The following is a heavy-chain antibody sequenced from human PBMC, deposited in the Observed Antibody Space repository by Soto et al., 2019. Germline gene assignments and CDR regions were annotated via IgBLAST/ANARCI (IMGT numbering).Heavy chain of an antibody. CDR2: IYYSGST. D-gene: IGHD3-10*01. J-gene: IGHJ4*02. CDR3: ARARGTMVRDGPRYFDY. V-gene: IGHV4-59*01. Sequence: QVQLQESGPGLVKPSETLSLTCTVSGGSISSYYWSWIRQPPGKGLEWIGYIYYSGSTNYNPSLKSRVTISVDTSKNQFARKLSSVTAADTAVYYCARARGTMVRDGPRYFDYWGQGTLVTVSS. CDR1: GGSISSYY.